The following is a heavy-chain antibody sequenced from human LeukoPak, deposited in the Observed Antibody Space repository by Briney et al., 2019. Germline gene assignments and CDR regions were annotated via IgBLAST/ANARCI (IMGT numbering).Heavy chain of an antibody. V-gene: IGHV1-2*02. J-gene: IGHJ3*02. Sequence: ASVKVSCKASGYTFTGYYMHWVRQAPGQGLEWMGWINPNSGGTNYAQKFQGRVTMTRDTSISTAYMELSRLRSDDTAVYYCARDGGEYCSSTSYLVAFDIWGQGTMVTVSS. CDR3: ARDGGEYCSSTSYLVAFDI. CDR2: INPNSGGT. CDR1: GYTFTGYY. D-gene: IGHD2-2*01.